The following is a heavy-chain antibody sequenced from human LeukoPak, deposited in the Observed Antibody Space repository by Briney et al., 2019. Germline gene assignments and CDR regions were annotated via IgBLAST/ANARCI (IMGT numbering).Heavy chain of an antibody. CDR3: AKDVFSRVLNGMDV. D-gene: IGHD2-8*01. CDR2: ISGSGGST. V-gene: IGHV3-23*01. Sequence: GGSLRLSCAASGFTFSSYAMSWVRQAPGKGLEWVSAISGSGGSTYYADSVKGRFTISRDNSKNTLYLQMNSLRAEDTAVYYCAKDVFSRVLNGMDVWGQGTTVTVSS. CDR1: GFTFSSYA. J-gene: IGHJ6*02.